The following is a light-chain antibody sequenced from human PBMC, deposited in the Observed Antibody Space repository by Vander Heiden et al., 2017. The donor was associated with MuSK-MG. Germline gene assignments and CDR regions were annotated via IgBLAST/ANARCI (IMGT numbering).Light chain of an antibody. V-gene: IGKV1-39*01. Sequence: DIQMTQSPSSLSASVGDRVTITCRASQSISSYLTWYQQKPGKAPKLLIYAASSLQSGVPSRFSGSGSGTDFTLTISRLQPEDFATYYCQQCDSTPYTFGQGTKLEIK. CDR2: AAS. CDR1: QSISSY. J-gene: IGKJ2*01. CDR3: QQCDSTPYT.